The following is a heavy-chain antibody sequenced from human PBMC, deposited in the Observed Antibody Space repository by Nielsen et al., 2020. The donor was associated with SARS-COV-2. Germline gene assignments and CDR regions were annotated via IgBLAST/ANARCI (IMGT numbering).Heavy chain of an antibody. D-gene: IGHD4-17*01. V-gene: IGHV4-39*01. CDR1: GGFISSTHYY. CDR3: ATGPTVTINNWFDP. CDR2: MSYSGST. J-gene: IGHJ5*02. Sequence: SETLSLTCTVSGGFISSTHYYWGWIRQPPGKGLEWIGSMSYSGSTYYNPSLKSRITISVDTSKNQFSLKLTSVTAADTAVYYCATGPTVTINNWFDPWGQGTLVTVSS.